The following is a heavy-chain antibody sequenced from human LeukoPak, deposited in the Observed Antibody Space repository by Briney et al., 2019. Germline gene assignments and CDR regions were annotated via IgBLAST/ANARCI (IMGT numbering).Heavy chain of an antibody. CDR3: ARGGNLEN. Sequence: PGTSLRLSCAAAGFTFSSYGMNWVRQAPGKGLEWVANINEDGGERHYVDTANGRFTISRDNAKNSPYLQMNSLRAEDTAVYYCARGGNLENWGRGTLVTVSS. D-gene: IGHD1-14*01. J-gene: IGHJ4*02. CDR2: INEDGGER. CDR1: GFTFSSYG. V-gene: IGHV3-7*01.